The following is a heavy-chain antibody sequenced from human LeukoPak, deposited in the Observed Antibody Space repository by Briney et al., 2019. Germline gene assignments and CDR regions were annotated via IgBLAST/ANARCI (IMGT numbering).Heavy chain of an antibody. CDR2: IYYSGST. J-gene: IGHJ6*03. D-gene: IGHD6-19*01. CDR3: ASYTGPKGGLVIYYYYYMDV. V-gene: IGHV4-59*08. Sequence: TSETLSLTCTVSGGSISSYYWSWIRQPPGKGLEWIGYIYYSGSTNYNPSLKSRVTISVDTSKNQFSLKLSSVTAADTAVYYCASYTGPKGGLVIYYYYYMDVWGKGTTVTISS. CDR1: GGSISSYY.